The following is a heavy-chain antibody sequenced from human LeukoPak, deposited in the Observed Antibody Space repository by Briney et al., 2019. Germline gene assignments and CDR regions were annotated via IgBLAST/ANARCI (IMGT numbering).Heavy chain of an antibody. CDR3: ARTGARGYSS. CDR1: GGSISSSSYY. Sequence: SETLPLTCTVSGGSISSSSYYWGWIRQPPGKGLEWIGYIYYSGSTNYNPSLKSRVTISVDTSKNQFSLKLSSVTAADTAVYYCARTGARGYSSWGQGTLVTVSS. CDR2: IYYSGST. J-gene: IGHJ5*02. D-gene: IGHD5-18*01. V-gene: IGHV4-61*05.